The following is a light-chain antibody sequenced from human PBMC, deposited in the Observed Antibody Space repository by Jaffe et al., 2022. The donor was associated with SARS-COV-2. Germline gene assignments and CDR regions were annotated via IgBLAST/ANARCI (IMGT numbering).Light chain of an antibody. J-gene: IGKJ4*01. CDR2: GAS. V-gene: IGKV3-20*01. Sequence: EIVLTQSPGTLSLSPGERATLSCRASQSVSSSYLAWYQQKPGQAPRLLIYGASSRATGIPDRFSGSGSGTDFSLTISRLEPEDFAVFYCQLYGPSLLTFGGGTKVEIK. CDR1: QSVSSSY. CDR3: QLYGPSLLT.